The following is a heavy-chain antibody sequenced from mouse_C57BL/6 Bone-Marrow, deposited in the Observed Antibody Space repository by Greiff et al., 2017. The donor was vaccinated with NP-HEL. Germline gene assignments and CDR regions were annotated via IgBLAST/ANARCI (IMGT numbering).Heavy chain of an antibody. CDR1: GYTFTNYW. J-gene: IGHJ1*03. D-gene: IGHD2-1*01. Sequence: VQLKESGAELVRPGTSVKMSCKASGYTFTNYWIGWAKQRPGHGLEWIGDIYPGGGYTNYNEKFKGKATLTADKSSSTAYMQFSSLTSEDSAIYYCARSDYGNYYWYFDVWGTGTTVTVSS. CDR3: ARSDYGNYYWYFDV. CDR2: IYPGGGYT. V-gene: IGHV1-63*01.